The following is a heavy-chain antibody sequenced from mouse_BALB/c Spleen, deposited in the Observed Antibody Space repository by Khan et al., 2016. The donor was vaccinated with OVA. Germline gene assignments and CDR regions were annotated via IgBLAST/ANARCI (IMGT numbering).Heavy chain of an antibody. Sequence: VQLQQSGPELGKPGASVKISCKASGYSFTGYNMNWVKQSNGKSLEWIGNIDPYYGGISYNQKFKGKATLTVDKSSSTAYMQLKSLTSEDSAVYYCARSTWYCDVWGAGTTVTVSS. CDR1: GYSFTGYN. V-gene: IGHV1-39*01. CDR3: ARSTWYCDV. J-gene: IGHJ1*01. CDR2: IDPYYGGI.